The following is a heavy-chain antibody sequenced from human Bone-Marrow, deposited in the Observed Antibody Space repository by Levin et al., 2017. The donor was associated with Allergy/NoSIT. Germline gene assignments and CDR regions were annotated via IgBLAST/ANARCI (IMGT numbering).Heavy chain of an antibody. CDR2: ISSSSSYI. D-gene: IGHD1-14*01. J-gene: IGHJ4*02. CDR3: ASGTAGGY. CDR1: GFTFSSYS. V-gene: IGHV3-21*01. Sequence: LGESLKISCAASGFTFSSYSMNWVRQAPGKGLEWVSSISSSSSYIYYADSVKGRFTISRDNAKNSLYLQMNSLRAEDTAVYYCASGTAGGYWGQGTLVTVSS.